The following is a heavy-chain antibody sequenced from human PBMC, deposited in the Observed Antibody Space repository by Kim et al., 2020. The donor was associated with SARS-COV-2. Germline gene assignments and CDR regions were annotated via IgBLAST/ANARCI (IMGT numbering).Heavy chain of an antibody. D-gene: IGHD6-13*01. J-gene: IGHJ6*02. Sequence: GGSLRLSCAASGFTFDDYGMSWVRQAPGKGLEWVSGINWNGGRTGYADSVKGRFTISRDNAKNSLYLQMNSLRAEDTALYHCARSIAAAAGSPPPLYYYYYGMDVWGQGTTVTVSS. V-gene: IGHV3-20*01. CDR3: ARSIAAAAGSPPPLYYYYYGMDV. CDR2: INWNGGRT. CDR1: GFTFDDYG.